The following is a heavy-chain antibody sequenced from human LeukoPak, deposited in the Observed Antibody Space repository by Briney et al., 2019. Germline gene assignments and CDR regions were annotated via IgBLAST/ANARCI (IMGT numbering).Heavy chain of an antibody. CDR1: GGSISSYY. Sequence: SETLSLTCTVSGGSISSYYWSWIRQPPGKGLEWIGYIYYSGTTNCNPSLKSRVTISVDTSKNQFSLKLSSVTAADTAVYYCARGDRSSTSCYNGMDVWGQGTTVTVSS. J-gene: IGHJ6*02. CDR3: ARGDRSSTSCYNGMDV. CDR2: IYYSGTT. D-gene: IGHD2-2*02. V-gene: IGHV4-59*12.